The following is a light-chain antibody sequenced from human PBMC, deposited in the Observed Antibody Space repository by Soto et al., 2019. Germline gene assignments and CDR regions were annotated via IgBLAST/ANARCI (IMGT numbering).Light chain of an antibody. CDR3: QHYGSLYS. CDR2: GVS. CDR1: QPIGGDY. V-gene: IGKV3-20*01. J-gene: IGKJ2*01. Sequence: VLTQSTDIVSMSRGERATISCRASQPIGGDYLAWYQQRPGQAPRLLMFGVSTRAAAISDRVSGALSGTNFNPTINRLKTEDVAVYYYQHYGSLYSFGQGTHVEIK.